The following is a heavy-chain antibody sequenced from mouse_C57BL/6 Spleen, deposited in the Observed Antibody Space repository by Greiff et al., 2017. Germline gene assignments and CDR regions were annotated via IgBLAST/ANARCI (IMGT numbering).Heavy chain of an antibody. D-gene: IGHD1-1*01. J-gene: IGHJ4*01. CDR2: INPNYGTT. V-gene: IGHV1-39*01. CDR1: GYSFTDYN. CDR3: ARSGGYGSSRYAMDY. Sequence: EVQLQQSGPELVKPGASVKISCKASGYSFTDYNMNWVKQSNGKSLEWIGVINPNYGTTSYNQKFKGKATLTVDQSSSTAYMQLNSLTSEASAVYYCARSGGYGSSRYAMDYWGQGTSVTVSS.